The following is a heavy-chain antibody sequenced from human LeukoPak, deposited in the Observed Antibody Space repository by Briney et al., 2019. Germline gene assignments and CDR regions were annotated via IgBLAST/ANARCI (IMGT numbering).Heavy chain of an antibody. Sequence: GASVKVSCKASGYTFTSYGISWVRQAPGQGLEWMGWINPNSGGTNYAQKFQGRVTMTRDTSISTAYMELSRLRSDDTAVYYCATSSTGYSSSARFDYWGQGTLVTVSS. J-gene: IGHJ4*02. V-gene: IGHV1-2*02. CDR3: ATSSTGYSSSARFDY. CDR2: INPNSGGT. D-gene: IGHD6-13*01. CDR1: GYTFTSYG.